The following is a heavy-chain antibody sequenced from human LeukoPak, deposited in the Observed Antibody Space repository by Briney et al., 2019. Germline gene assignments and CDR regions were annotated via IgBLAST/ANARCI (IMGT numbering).Heavy chain of an antibody. Sequence: GGSLRLSCAASGFTFSDYTINWVRQAPGKGLEWVANIKQDGSEKYYVDSVKGRFTISRDNAKNSVYLQMNSLRAEDTAVYYCARLSEMLRGPEVIYYFEHWGQGTLVTVSS. CDR3: ARLSEMLRGPEVIYYFEH. CDR2: IKQDGSEK. D-gene: IGHD3-10*01. J-gene: IGHJ4*02. V-gene: IGHV3-7*01. CDR1: GFTFSDYT.